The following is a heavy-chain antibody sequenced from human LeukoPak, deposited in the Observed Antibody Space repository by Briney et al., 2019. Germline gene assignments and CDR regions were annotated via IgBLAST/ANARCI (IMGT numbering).Heavy chain of an antibody. J-gene: IGHJ5*02. CDR1: GGSISSSSYY. CDR3: ARGGDGDRGTGLFDP. CDR2: IYYSGST. D-gene: IGHD4-17*01. V-gene: IGHV4-61*05. Sequence: SETLSLTCTVSGGSISSSSYYWSWVRQPPGEGLEWIAYIYYSGSTNYNPSLKTRVTISVDTSKNQFSLRVNSVSAADTAVYYCARGGDGDRGTGLFDPWGQGTLVAVSS.